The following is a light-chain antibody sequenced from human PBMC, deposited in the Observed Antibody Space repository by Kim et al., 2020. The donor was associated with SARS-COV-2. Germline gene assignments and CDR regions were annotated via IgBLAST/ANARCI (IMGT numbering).Light chain of an antibody. J-gene: IGLJ1*01. CDR2: YDS. Sequence: SYELTQPPSVSVAPGKTATITCGGNNIGAKSVHWYQQKPGQAPVMVIYYDSDQPSGIPERVSGSNSGNTASLTIVRVEAGDEADYYCQVWESDRGVFGPG. CDR1: NIGAKS. V-gene: IGLV3-21*01. CDR3: QVWESDRGV.